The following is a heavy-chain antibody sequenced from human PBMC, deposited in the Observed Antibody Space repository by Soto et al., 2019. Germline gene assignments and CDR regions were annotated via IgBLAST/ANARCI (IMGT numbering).Heavy chain of an antibody. V-gene: IGHV4-30-2*01. CDR1: GGSISSGGYS. CDR3: ARGGHPDAFDI. J-gene: IGHJ3*02. CDR2: IYHSGST. Sequence: SETLSLICAVSGGSISSGGYSWSWIRQPPGKGLEWIGYIYHSGSTYYNPSLKSRVTISVDRSKNQFSLKLSSVTAADTAVYYCARGGHPDAFDIWGQGTMVTVS.